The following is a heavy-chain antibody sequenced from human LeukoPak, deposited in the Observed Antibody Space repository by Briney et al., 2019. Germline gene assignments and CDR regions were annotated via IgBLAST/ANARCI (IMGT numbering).Heavy chain of an antibody. Sequence: SGPTLVNPTQTLTLTCTFSGFSLSTSGVGVGWIRQPPGKALEWLALIYWNDDKRYSPSLKSRLTITKDTSKNQVVLTMTNMDPVDTATYYCAHVPGTLWLSYYFDYWGQGTLVTVSS. D-gene: IGHD3-22*01. J-gene: IGHJ4*02. CDR3: AHVPGTLWLSYYFDY. CDR1: GFSLSTSGVG. CDR2: IYWNDDK. V-gene: IGHV2-5*01.